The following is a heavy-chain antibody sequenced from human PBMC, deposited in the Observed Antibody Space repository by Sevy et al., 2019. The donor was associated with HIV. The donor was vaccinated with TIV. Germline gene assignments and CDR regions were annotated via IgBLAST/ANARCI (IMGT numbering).Heavy chain of an antibody. V-gene: IGHV3-30*02. CDR2: IWYDGSDT. D-gene: IGHD3-9*01. CDR1: GFTFSSYG. J-gene: IGHJ4*02. Sequence: GGSLRLSCAASGFTFSSYGMHWVRQAPGKGPEWVAFIWYDGSDTYYADSVKGRFNISRDNSKNTLYLQMNSLRTEDTAIYYCASDILTGSDFWGQGTLVTVSS. CDR3: ASDILTGSDF.